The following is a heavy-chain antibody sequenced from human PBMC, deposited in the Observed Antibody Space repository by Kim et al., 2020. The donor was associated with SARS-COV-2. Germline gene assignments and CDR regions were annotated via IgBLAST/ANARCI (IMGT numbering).Heavy chain of an antibody. CDR1: GYTFTSYG. CDR3: AREGRIAAAGTNYYGMDV. Sequence: ASVKVSCKASGYTFTSYGISWVRQAPGQGLEWMGWISAYNGNTNYAQKLQGRVTMTTDTSTSTAYMELRSLRSDDTAVYYCAREGRIAAAGTNYYGMDVWGQGTTVTVSS. D-gene: IGHD6-13*01. J-gene: IGHJ6*02. V-gene: IGHV1-18*01. CDR2: ISAYNGNT.